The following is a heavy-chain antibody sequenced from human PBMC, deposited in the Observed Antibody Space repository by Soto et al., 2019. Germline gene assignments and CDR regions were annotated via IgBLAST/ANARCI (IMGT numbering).Heavy chain of an antibody. CDR2: ISAYNGNT. V-gene: IGHV1-18*04. Sequence: ASVKVSFKASGYTFTSYGISWVRQAPGQGLEWMGWISAYNGNTNYAQKLQGRVTMTTDTSTSTAYMELRSLRSDDTAVYYCARNWVDYYDSSGYYYWFDPWGQGTLVTVSS. D-gene: IGHD3-22*01. CDR1: GYTFTSYG. J-gene: IGHJ5*02. CDR3: ARNWVDYYDSSGYYYWFDP.